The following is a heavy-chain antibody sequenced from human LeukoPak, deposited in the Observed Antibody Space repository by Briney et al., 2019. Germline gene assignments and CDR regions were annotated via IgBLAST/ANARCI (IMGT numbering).Heavy chain of an antibody. CDR1: GFTFSSYW. J-gene: IGHJ4*02. Sequence: GGSLRLSCAASGFTFSSYWMHWVRQAPGKGLVWVSRINTDGSTTSYADSVKGRFTISRGNAKNTLYLQMNSLRAEDTAVYYCARSPYTPDFWGQGTLVTVSS. V-gene: IGHV3-74*01. CDR3: ARSPYTPDF. D-gene: IGHD3-16*01. CDR2: INTDGSTT.